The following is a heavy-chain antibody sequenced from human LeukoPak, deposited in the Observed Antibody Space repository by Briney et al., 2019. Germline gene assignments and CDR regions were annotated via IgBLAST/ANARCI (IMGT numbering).Heavy chain of an antibody. D-gene: IGHD6-6*01. J-gene: IGHJ6*03. CDR2: IRYDGSDK. CDR1: GFTFSSYG. CDR3: ARDQEYSSSSGRRNYYYYYMDV. V-gene: IGHV3-30*02. Sequence: PGGSLRLSCAASGFTFSSYGMHWVRQAPGKGLEWVAFIRYDGSDKYYADSVKGRFTISRDYSKNTLYLQMNSLRAEDTAVYYCARDQEYSSSSGRRNYYYYYMDVWGKGTAVTVSS.